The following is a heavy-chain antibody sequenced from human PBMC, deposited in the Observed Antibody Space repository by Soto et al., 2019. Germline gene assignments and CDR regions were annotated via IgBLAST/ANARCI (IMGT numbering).Heavy chain of an antibody. J-gene: IGHJ5*02. D-gene: IGHD3-10*01. V-gene: IGHV4-59*01. Sequence: SETLSLTCTVSGGSITNYLWSWIRQSPGKGLEWIGYIYYSGTTNYNPSLMSRVTISVHTSKNHFSLKLTSVTAADTAVYYCARGYGSCYLNNWFESSGPGTPATVS. CDR1: GGSITNYL. CDR3: ARGYGSCYLNNWFES. CDR2: IYYSGTT.